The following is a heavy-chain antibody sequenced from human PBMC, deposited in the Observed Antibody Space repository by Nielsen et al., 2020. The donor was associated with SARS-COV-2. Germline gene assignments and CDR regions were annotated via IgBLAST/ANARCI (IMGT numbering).Heavy chain of an antibody. D-gene: IGHD6-13*01. CDR3: ARDPGYSSSWGWFDP. V-gene: IGHV3-53*01. Sequence: GESLKISCAASGFTVSSNYMSWVRQAPGKGLEWVSVIYSGGSTYYADSVKGRFTISRDNSKNTLYLQMNSLRAEDTAVYYCARDPGYSSSWGWFDPWGQGTLVTVSS. CDR2: IYSGGST. J-gene: IGHJ5*02. CDR1: GFTVSSNY.